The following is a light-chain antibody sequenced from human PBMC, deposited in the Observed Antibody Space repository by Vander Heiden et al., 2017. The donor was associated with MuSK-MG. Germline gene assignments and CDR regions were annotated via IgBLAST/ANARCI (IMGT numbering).Light chain of an antibody. J-gene: IGKJ3*01. V-gene: IGKV1-27*01. CDR3: QKDDSAPFT. Sequence: DIQMTQSPSSLSASVGDRVTITCRASQGISNYLVWFQQKPLKVPKLLIYAASTLQSAVPSPFSRRRSGTDFTLTISSLHPEDVATYYCQKDDSAPFTFGHGTKVDIK. CDR1: QGISNY. CDR2: AAS.